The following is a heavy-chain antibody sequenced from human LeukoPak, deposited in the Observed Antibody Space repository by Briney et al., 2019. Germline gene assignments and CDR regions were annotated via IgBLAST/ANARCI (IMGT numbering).Heavy chain of an antibody. CDR3: AREKDGYNQYFDY. CDR2: IYYSGST. CDR1: GGSISSYY. D-gene: IGHD5-24*01. J-gene: IGHJ4*02. Sequence: SETLSLTCTVSGGSISSYYWSWIRQPPGKGLEWIGYIYYSGSTNYNPSLKSRVTISVDTSKNQFPLKLSSVTAADTAVYYCAREKDGYNQYFDYWGQGTLVTVSS. V-gene: IGHV4-59*01.